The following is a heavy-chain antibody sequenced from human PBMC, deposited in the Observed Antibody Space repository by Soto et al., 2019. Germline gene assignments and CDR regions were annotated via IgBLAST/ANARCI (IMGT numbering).Heavy chain of an antibody. J-gene: IGHJ5*02. V-gene: IGHV4-30-4*01. D-gene: IGHD3-3*01. CDR3: ARTGDFWSRYWFDP. CDR1: GGSLSSGDYY. CDR2: IYYSGST. Sequence: PSETLSLTFTFFGGSLSSGDYYLSLVRQPPGKGLEWIGYIYYSGSTYYNPSLKSRVTISVDTSKNQFSLKLSSVTAADTAVYYCARTGDFWSRYWFDPWGQGTTVTVSS.